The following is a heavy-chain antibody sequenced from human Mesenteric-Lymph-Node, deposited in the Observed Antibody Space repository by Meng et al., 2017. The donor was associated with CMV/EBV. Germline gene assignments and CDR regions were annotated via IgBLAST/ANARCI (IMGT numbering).Heavy chain of an antibody. D-gene: IGHD2/OR15-2a*01. CDR3: ARDLTTSFVLY. CDR1: GFSFSTYE. CDR2: ISYSGSMI. J-gene: IGHJ4*02. V-gene: IGHV3-48*03. Sequence: GESLKISCAASGFSFSTYEMNWVRQAPGKGLEWVSSISYSGSMIYYADSVKGRFTISRDNAKNSLYLQMNSLRGEDMAVYYCARDLTTSFVLYWGQGTLVTVSS.